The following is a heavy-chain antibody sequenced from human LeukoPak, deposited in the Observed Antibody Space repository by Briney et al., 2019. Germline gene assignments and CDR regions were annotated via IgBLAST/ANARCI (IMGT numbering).Heavy chain of an antibody. J-gene: IGHJ4*02. CDR1: GFTFSSYR. V-gene: IGHV3-48*01. CDR2: ISSSSSTI. Sequence: GGSLRLSCAASGFTFSSYRMNWVRQAPGKGLEWVSYISSSSSTIYYADSVKGRFTISRDNAKNSLYLQMNSLRAEDTAVYYCAREQDWNTPNFDYWGQGTLVTVSS. CDR3: AREQDWNTPNFDY. D-gene: IGHD1-1*01.